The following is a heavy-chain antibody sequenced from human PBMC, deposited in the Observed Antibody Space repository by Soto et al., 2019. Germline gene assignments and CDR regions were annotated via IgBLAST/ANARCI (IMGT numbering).Heavy chain of an antibody. D-gene: IGHD6-19*01. V-gene: IGHV3-23*01. J-gene: IGHJ4*02. CDR3: AKDMEGTPQWLINDY. CDR1: GFTFSSYA. Sequence: EVQLLESGGGMVQPGGSLRLSCAASGFTFSSYAMSWVRQAPGKGLEWVSAISGSGGSTYYADSVKGRFTISRDNSKNTLYLQMNSLRAEDTAVYYFAKDMEGTPQWLINDYLGQGTLVTVSS. CDR2: ISGSGGST.